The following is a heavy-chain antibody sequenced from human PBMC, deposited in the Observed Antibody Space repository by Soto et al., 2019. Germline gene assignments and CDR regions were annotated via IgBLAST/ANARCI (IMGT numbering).Heavy chain of an antibody. D-gene: IGHD3-22*01. J-gene: IGHJ6*02. CDR3: ARDNYYDSSGYYHDYYYYGMDV. V-gene: IGHV3-11*06. CDR1: VFTCSDYY. Sequence: GGALRVYCAASVFTCSDYYMSWIRQAPGKGLEWVSYISSSSSYTNYADSVKGRFTISRDNAKNSLYLQMNSLRAEDTAVYYCARDNYYDSSGYYHDYYYYGMDVWGQGTTVTVSS. CDR2: ISSSSSYT.